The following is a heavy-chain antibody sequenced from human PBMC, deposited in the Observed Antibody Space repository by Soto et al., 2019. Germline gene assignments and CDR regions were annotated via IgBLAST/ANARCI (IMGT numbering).Heavy chain of an antibody. D-gene: IGHD6-13*01. CDR2: IYTSGST. CDR3: ARDSGIAAAAWFDP. CDR1: GGSISSYY. J-gene: IGHJ5*02. Sequence: ETLSLTCTVSGGSISSYYWSWIRQPAGKGLEWIGRIYTSGSTNYNPSLQSRVTMSVDTSKNQFSLKLSSVTAADTAVYYCARDSGIAAAAWFDPWGQGTLVTVSS. V-gene: IGHV4-4*07.